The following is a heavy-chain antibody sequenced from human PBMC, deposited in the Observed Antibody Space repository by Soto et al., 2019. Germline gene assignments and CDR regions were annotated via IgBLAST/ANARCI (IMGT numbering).Heavy chain of an antibody. J-gene: IGHJ6*02. D-gene: IGHD2-2*01. CDR1: GCTFSSYA. V-gene: IGHV1-69*13. CDR3: AREYKRESYYYYGMDV. CDR2: IIPIFGTA. Sequence: GXSVKVSCKASGCTFSSYASSWVRQAPGQGLEWMGGIIPIFGTANYAQKFQGRVTITADESTSTAYMELSSLRSEDTAVYYCAREYKRESYYYYGMDVWGQGTTVTVSS.